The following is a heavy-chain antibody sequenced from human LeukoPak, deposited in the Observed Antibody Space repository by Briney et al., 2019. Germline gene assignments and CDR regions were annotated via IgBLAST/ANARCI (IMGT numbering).Heavy chain of an antibody. D-gene: IGHD6-19*01. Sequence: GGSLRLSCAASGFTFSSYAMHWVRQAPGKGLEWVAVISYDGSNKYYADSVKGRFTISRDNSKNTLYLQMNSLRAEDTAVYYCAREAYPYSSGWYSYYFDYWGQGTLVTLSS. V-gene: IGHV3-30-3*01. CDR1: GFTFSSYA. CDR2: ISYDGSNK. J-gene: IGHJ4*02. CDR3: AREAYPYSSGWYSYYFDY.